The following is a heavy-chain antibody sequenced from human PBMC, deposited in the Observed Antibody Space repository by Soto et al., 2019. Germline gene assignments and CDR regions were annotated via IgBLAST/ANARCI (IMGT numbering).Heavy chain of an antibody. CDR1: GYTFTSYD. D-gene: IGHD2-2*01. V-gene: IGHV1-8*01. CDR2: MNPNSGNT. J-gene: IGHJ5*02. CDR3: ARSQTTLDIVLVPAGNQFDP. Sequence: ASVKVSCKASGYTFTSYDINWVRQATGQGLEWMGWMNPNSGNTGYAQKFQGRVTMTRNTSISTAYMELSSLRSEDTAVYYCARSQTTLDIVLVPAGNQFDPSRRRTLVIGSS.